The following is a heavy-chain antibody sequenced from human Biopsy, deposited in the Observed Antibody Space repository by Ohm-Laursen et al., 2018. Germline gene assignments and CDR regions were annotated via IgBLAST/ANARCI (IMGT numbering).Heavy chain of an antibody. CDR1: GFTFGHYA. CDR3: ASDLNGDPSAFDY. CDR2: IWYDGTNE. J-gene: IGHJ4*02. D-gene: IGHD4-17*01. V-gene: IGHV3-33*01. Sequence: RSLRLSCAASGFTFGHYAMHWVRQAPGKGLEWISLIWYDGTNEDYADSVKGRFTISRDNSKNTLFLQMNSLRAADTAIYYCASDLNGDPSAFDYWGQGTPVTVSS.